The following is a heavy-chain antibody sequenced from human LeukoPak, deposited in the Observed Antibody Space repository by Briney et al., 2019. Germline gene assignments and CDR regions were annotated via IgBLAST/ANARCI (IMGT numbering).Heavy chain of an antibody. CDR2: IYHSGST. CDR3: ARLDGVGALSH. Sequence: PSETLSLTCTVSGGSISSYYWSWIRQPPGKGLEWIGYIYHSGSTNYNPSLKSRVTISVDTSKNQFSLKLSSVTAADTAVYYCARLDGVGALSHWGQGTLVTVSS. V-gene: IGHV4-59*08. J-gene: IGHJ4*02. CDR1: GGSISSYY. D-gene: IGHD1-26*01.